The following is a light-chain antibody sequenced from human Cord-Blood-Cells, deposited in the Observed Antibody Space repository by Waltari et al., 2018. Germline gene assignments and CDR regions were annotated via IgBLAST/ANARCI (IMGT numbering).Light chain of an antibody. Sequence: DIQLTQSPSSLPASVGDRVTLTCRASQGISSYLAWYQQKPGKAPKLLIYAASTLQSGVPSRFSGSGSGTEFTRTISSLQPEDFATYYCQQLNSYPYTFGQGTKLDIK. CDR2: AAS. J-gene: IGKJ2*01. CDR1: QGISSY. CDR3: QQLNSYPYT. V-gene: IGKV1-9*01.